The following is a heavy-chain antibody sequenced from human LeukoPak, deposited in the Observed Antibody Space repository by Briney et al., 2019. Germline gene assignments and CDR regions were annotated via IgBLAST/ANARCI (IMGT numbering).Heavy chain of an antibody. CDR2: INSDGSST. V-gene: IGHV3-74*01. CDR1: RFTFRSYW. CDR3: AKDYGYSSSWYDY. Sequence: QSGGSLRLSCAGSRFTFRSYWMHWVRQAPGKGLVWVSRINSDGSSTSYADSVKGRFTISRDNAKKTLYLQMNSLRPEDSALYYCAKDYGYSSSWYDYWGQGTLVTVSS. D-gene: IGHD6-13*01. J-gene: IGHJ4*02.